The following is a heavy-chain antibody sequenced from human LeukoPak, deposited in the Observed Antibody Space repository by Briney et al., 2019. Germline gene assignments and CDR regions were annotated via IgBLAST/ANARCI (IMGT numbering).Heavy chain of an antibody. Sequence: GGSLRLSCAASGFTVSSNYMSWVRQAPGKGLEWVSVIYSGGSTYYADSVKGRFTISRDNSKNTLYLQMNSLRAEDTAVYYCATITTGYYSLLDYWGQGTLVTVSS. CDR1: GFTVSSNY. CDR3: ATITTGYYSLLDY. CDR2: IYSGGST. J-gene: IGHJ4*02. V-gene: IGHV3-66*01. D-gene: IGHD3-9*01.